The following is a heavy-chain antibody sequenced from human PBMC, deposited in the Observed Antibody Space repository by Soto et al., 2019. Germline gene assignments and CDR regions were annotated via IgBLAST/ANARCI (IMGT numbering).Heavy chain of an antibody. J-gene: IGHJ4*02. Sequence: ESGGGLVKPGGSLRLSCAASGFSFNFYNMNWVRQAPGKGLEWVSSISGSSNYIFYADSVKGRFTISRDNAKNSLYLQMNSLRAEDTAVYYCANGNINPFDHWGQGTLVTVSS. CDR2: ISGSSNYI. CDR1: GFSFNFYN. V-gene: IGHV3-21*01. D-gene: IGHD1-1*01. CDR3: ANGNINPFDH.